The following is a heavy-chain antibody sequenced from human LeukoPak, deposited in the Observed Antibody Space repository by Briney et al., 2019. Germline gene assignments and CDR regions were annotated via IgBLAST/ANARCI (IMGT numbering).Heavy chain of an antibody. CDR2: IWYDGSNK. V-gene: IGHV3-33*07. J-gene: IGHJ4*02. CDR1: GFTFSSYD. Sequence: PGGSLRLSCAASGFTFSSYDMYWVRQAPGKGLEWVAVIWYDGSNKYYADSVKGRFTISRDNAKNSLYLQMNSLRAEDTAVYYCASGYDLSSAIDYWGQGTLVTVSS. CDR3: ASGYDLSSAIDY. D-gene: IGHD5-12*01.